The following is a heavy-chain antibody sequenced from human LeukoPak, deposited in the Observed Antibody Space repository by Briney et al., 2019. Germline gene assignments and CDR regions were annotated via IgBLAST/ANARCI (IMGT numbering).Heavy chain of an antibody. Sequence: GGSLRLSCAVSGFTFSGFWMSWSRQAPGKGLEWVASINSDGSERYYADVVKGRFTISRDNAKNTLYLQINSLRAEDTAVYYCARSSYSSSSSVWGQGTMVTVSS. J-gene: IGHJ3*01. CDR2: INSDGSER. D-gene: IGHD6-6*01. CDR3: ARSSYSSSSSV. CDR1: GFTFSGFW. V-gene: IGHV3-7*03.